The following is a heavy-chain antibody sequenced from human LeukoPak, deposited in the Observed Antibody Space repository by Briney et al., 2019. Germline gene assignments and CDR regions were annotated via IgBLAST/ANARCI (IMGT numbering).Heavy chain of an antibody. CDR3: ASAYGRD. CDR1: GFTFSSYG. CDR2: ISYDGSNK. Sequence: GRSLRLSCAASGFTFSSYGMHWVRQAPGKGLEWVAVISYDGSNKYYADSVKGRFTISRDNSKNTLYLQMNSLRAEDTAVYYCASAYGRDWGQGTLVTVSS. D-gene: IGHD3-10*01. J-gene: IGHJ4*02. V-gene: IGHV3-30*03.